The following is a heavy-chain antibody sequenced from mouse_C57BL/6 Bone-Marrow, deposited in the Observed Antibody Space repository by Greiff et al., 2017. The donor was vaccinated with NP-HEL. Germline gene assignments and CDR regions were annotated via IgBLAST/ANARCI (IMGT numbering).Heavy chain of an antibody. D-gene: IGHD1-3*01. CDR1: GYTFTSYW. Sequence: QVQLQQPGAELVRPGTSVKLSCKASGYTFTSYWMHWVKQRPGQGLEWIGVIDPSDSYTNYNQKFKGKATLTVDTSSSTAYMQLSSLTSEDSAVYYCASESNYWYFEVWGTGTTVTVSS. CDR3: ASESNYWYFEV. J-gene: IGHJ1*03. CDR2: IDPSDSYT. V-gene: IGHV1-59*01.